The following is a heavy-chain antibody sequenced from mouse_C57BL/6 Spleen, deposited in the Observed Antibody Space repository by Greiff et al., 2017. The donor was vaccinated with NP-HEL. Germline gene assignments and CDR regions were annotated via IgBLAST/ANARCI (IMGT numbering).Heavy chain of an antibody. CDR2: IYPGSGST. CDR1: GYTFTSYW. V-gene: IGHV1-55*01. Sequence: VQLQQPGAELVKPGASVKMSCKASGYTFTSYWITWVKQRPGQGLEWIGDIYPGSGSTNYNEKFKSKATLTVDTSSSTAYMQLSSLTSEDSAVYYCARPLYYYGSSLFDYWGQGTTLTVSS. D-gene: IGHD1-1*01. J-gene: IGHJ2*01. CDR3: ARPLYYYGSSLFDY.